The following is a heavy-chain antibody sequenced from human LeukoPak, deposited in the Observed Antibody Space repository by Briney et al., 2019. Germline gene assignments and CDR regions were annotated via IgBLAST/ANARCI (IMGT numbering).Heavy chain of an antibody. CDR2: IQYDGSNY. J-gene: IGHJ4*02. Sequence: PGGSLRLSCAASGFTFSSFGMHWVRQAPGKGLEWVAFIQYDGSNYYYADSVKGRFTISRDNSKNTLYLQMNGLSTEDTAVYYCAKNALRGLGIYYFDYWGQGTLVTVSS. CDR1: GFTFSSFG. D-gene: IGHD7-27*01. V-gene: IGHV3-30*02. CDR3: AKNALRGLGIYYFDY.